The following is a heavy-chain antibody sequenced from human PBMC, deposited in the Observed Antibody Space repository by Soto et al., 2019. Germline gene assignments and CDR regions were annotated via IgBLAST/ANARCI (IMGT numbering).Heavy chain of an antibody. CDR1: GFTFSSYA. V-gene: IGHV3-64*01. CDR3: ARGGTYP. D-gene: IGHD3-16*01. Sequence: EVQLVESGGGLVQPGGSLRLSCAASGFTFSSYAMHWVRQAPGKGLEYVSAISSNGGSTYYANSVKGRFTISRDNSKNTLYLQMGSLRAEDMAVYYCARGGTYPWGQGTLVNVSS. CDR2: ISSNGGST. J-gene: IGHJ5*02.